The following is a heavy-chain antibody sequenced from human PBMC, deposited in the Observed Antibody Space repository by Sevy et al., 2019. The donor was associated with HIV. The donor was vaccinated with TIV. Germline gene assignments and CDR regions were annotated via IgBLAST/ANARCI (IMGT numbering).Heavy chain of an antibody. CDR2: VNSDGDT. V-gene: IGHV3-74*01. Sequence: GGSQRLSCEGSGYTFSSYWMHWVRQAPGKGLEWVSRVNSDGDTAYADSVKGRFTMSRDNAENTMSLQMNSLRADDTGLYYCVAANSWEDYWGQGTLVTVSS. CDR3: VAANSWEDY. J-gene: IGHJ4*02. D-gene: IGHD6-13*01. CDR1: GYTFSSYW.